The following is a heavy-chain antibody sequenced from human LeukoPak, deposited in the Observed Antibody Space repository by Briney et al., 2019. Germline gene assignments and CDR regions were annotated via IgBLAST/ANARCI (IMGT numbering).Heavy chain of an antibody. CDR3: AHGSMYQLDY. CDR2: ISWNSGSI. J-gene: IGHJ4*02. CDR1: GFTFDDYA. Sequence: GGSLRLSCAASGFTFDDYAMHWVRQAPGKGLEWVSGISWNSGSIGYADSVKGRFTISRDNSKNTLYLQMNSLRAEDTAVYYCAHGSMYQLDYWGQGTLVTVSS. V-gene: IGHV3-9*01. D-gene: IGHD2-2*01.